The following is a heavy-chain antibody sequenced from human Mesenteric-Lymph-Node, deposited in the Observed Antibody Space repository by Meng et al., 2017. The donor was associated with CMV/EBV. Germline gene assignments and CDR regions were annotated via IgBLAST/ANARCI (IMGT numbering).Heavy chain of an antibody. CDR1: GFTFSDYY. CDR2: IGNSGSTI. D-gene: IGHD6-19*01. Sequence: GGSLRLSCAASGFTFSDYYMSWIRQAPGKGLEWVSYIGNSGSTIYYADSVKGRFTISRDNSKNTLYLQMNSLRAEDTAVYYCAKERYSSGWYGYDIWGQGTMVTVSS. V-gene: IGHV3-11*01. CDR3: AKERYSSGWYGYDI. J-gene: IGHJ3*02.